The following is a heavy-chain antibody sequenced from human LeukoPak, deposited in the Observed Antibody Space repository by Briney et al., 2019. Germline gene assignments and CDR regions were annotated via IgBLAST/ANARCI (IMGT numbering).Heavy chain of an antibody. CDR1: GFTFSSCA. D-gene: IGHD6-25*01. CDR3: ARDLGSGLVY. V-gene: IGHV3-23*01. J-gene: IGHJ4*02. CDR2: VSGSGSNT. Sequence: GGSLRLSCAASGFTFSSCAMSWVRLAPGKGLEWVSAVSGSGSNTYYADSVKGRFTISRDNSRNTLYLQMNSLRAEDTAVYYCARDLGSGLVYWGQGTLVTVSS.